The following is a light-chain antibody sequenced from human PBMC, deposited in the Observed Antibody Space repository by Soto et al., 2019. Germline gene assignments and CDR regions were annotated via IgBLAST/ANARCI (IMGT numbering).Light chain of an antibody. J-gene: IGKJ1*01. CDR2: KAS. CDR1: QTISSW. V-gene: IGKV1-5*03. Sequence: DILMTQSPSTLSASVGDRVTITCRASQTISSWVAWYQQKPGRAPKLLIYKASTLKSGVPSRFSGSGSGTEFTLTISSLQPDDFATYYCQHYNSYSEAFGQGTKVDTK. CDR3: QHYNSYSEA.